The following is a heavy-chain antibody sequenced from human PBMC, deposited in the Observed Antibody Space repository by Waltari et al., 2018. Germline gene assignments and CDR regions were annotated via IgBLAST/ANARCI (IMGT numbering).Heavy chain of an antibody. J-gene: IGHJ4*02. V-gene: IGHV4-4*07. D-gene: IGHD5-12*01. CDR1: GGSISSYY. CDR2: IYTSGST. CDR3: ARDEGNIVEYYFDY. Sequence: QVQLQESGPGLVKPSETLSLTCTVSGGSISSYYWIWIRQPAGKGLEWIGRIYTSGSTNYNPSLKSRVTMSVDTSKNQFSLKLSSVTAADTAVYYCARDEGNIVEYYFDYWGQGTLVTVSS.